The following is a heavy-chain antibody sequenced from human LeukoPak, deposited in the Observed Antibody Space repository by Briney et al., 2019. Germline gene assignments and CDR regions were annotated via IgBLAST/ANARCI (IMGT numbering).Heavy chain of an antibody. CDR1: GGSISSSIYY. CDR3: ARHRYWIDDAFDI. CDR2: IYYSGST. J-gene: IGHJ3*02. V-gene: IGHV4-39*01. D-gene: IGHD1-14*01. Sequence: PSETLSLTCTVSGGSISSSIYYWGWIRQPPGKGLEWIGSIYYSGSTYYNPSLKSRVTISVDTSKNQFSLKLSSVTAADTAVYDCARHRYWIDDAFDIWGQGTMVTVST.